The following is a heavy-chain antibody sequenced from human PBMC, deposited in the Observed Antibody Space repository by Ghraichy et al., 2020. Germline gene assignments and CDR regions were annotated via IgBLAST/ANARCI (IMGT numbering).Heavy chain of an antibody. J-gene: IGHJ6*02. D-gene: IGHD3-16*01. CDR2: INHSGST. CDR1: GGSFSGYY. Sequence: SETLSLTCAVYGGSFSGYYWSWIRQPPGKGLEWIGEINHSGSTNYNPSLKSRVTISVDTSKNQFSLKLSSVTAADTAVYYCARDVSYGMDVWGQGTTVTVSS. CDR3: ARDVSYGMDV. V-gene: IGHV4-34*01.